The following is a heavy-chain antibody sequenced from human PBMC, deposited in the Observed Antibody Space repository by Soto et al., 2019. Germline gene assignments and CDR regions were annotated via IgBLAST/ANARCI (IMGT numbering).Heavy chain of an antibody. CDR1: VFSFSSFE. CDR2: ISDSGSTM. CDR3: ARFTVTSD. Sequence: TVGSLRLSCAASVFSFSSFEMIWVRQAPGKGLEWISYISDSGSTMYYADSVKGRFTISRDNAKNSLYLQMSSLRVEGTALYYCARFTVTSDWGQGTQDTVTS. V-gene: IGHV3-48*03. D-gene: IGHD4-17*01. J-gene: IGHJ4*02.